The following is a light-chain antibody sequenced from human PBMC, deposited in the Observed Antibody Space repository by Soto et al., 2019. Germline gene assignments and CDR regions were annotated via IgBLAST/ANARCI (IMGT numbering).Light chain of an antibody. CDR3: QQTRSYPST. J-gene: IGKJ4*01. CDR1: PGIGRS. V-gene: IGKV1-9*01. CDR2: QTS. Sequence: IPLTQSPSSLSASVVARVTITCRPSPGIGRSFAWYQQRPGNVPQLLIYQTSVLQSGVSSRFSGSGSGTDFTLTISSLQAEDFATYYCQQTRSYPSTFGGGTKVEIK.